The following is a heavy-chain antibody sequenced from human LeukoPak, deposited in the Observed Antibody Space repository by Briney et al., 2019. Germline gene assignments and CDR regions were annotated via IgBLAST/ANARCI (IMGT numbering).Heavy chain of an antibody. CDR1: GGSISSGCYY. CDR3: AREKGCYYDSSGYHPIDY. J-gene: IGHJ4*02. D-gene: IGHD3-22*01. CDR2: TYTSGST. Sequence: TLSLTCTVSGGSISSGCYYWSWIRQPAGKGLEWIGRTYTSGSTNYNPTLKRRVTVAVETIKHQFSLKLRSLTAPDTAVYYCAREKGCYYDSSGYHPIDYWGEGTLVTVSS. V-gene: IGHV4-61*02.